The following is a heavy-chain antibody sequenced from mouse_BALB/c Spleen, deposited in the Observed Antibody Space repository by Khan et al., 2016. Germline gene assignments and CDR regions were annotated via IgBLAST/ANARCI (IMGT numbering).Heavy chain of an antibody. CDR3: ARDYYGSDFDY. Sequence: QVQLQQPGAELVRPGSSVKISCKASGYAFSSYWMNWVKQRPGQGLEWIGQIYPGDGDTNYNGKFKGKATLTADKSSSTAYMQLSSLTSEDSAVYFCARDYYGSDFDYWGQGTTLTVSS. J-gene: IGHJ2*01. CDR2: IYPGDGDT. D-gene: IGHD1-1*01. V-gene: IGHV1-80*01. CDR1: GYAFSSYW.